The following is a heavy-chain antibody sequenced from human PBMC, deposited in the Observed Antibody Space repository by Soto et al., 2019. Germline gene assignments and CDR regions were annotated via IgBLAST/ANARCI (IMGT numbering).Heavy chain of an antibody. CDR1: GGSISGSY. CDR2: IYSSGSS. V-gene: IGHV4-4*07. D-gene: IGHD4-17*01. J-gene: IGHJ6*02. CDR3: ARLFTVTTDYYFGMDV. Sequence: PSETLSLTCTVSGGSISGSYWSWVRQPAGKGLEWIGRIYSSGSSNYNPSLNSRLTMSLDTSKNQFSLKLRSVTAADTAIYYCARLFTVTTDYYFGMDVWGQGTTVTVYS.